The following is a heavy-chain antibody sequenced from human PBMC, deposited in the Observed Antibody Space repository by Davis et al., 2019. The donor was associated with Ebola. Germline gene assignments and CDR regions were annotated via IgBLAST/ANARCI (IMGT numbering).Heavy chain of an antibody. J-gene: IGHJ6*02. CDR2: IYYSGST. Sequence: PSETLSLTCTVSGGSISSSSYYWGWIRKPPGKGLEWIGSIYYSGSTYYNPSLKIRVTISVDTSKNQFSLKLSSVTAADTAVYYCARYVVVAATGYYYYGMDVWGQGTTVTVSS. V-gene: IGHV4-39*07. CDR3: ARYVVVAATGYYYYGMDV. CDR1: GGSISSSSYY. D-gene: IGHD2-15*01.